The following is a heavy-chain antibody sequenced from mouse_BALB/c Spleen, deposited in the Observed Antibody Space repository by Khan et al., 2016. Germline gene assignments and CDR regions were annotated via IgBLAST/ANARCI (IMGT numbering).Heavy chain of an antibody. CDR3: ARSCYGSKYAMDY. Sequence: EVQLQESGPGLVKPSQSLSLTCTVTGYSITSDYAWNWIRQFPGNKLEWMGYISYSGSTSYNPSLKSRISITRDTSNNQFFLQLNSVTSEDTATXYSARSCYGSKYAMDYWGQGTSVTVSS. V-gene: IGHV3-2*02. CDR1: GYSITSDYA. D-gene: IGHD1-1*01. CDR2: ISYSGST. J-gene: IGHJ4*01.